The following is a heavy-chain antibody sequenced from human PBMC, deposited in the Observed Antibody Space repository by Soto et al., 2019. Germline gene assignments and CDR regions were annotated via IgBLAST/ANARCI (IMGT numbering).Heavy chain of an antibody. J-gene: IGHJ4*02. CDR2: IYYRAMP. D-gene: IGHD6-13*01. CDR3: ARGSALLFYYFDY. CDR1: GGSITRGDYY. Sequence: QVQLQESGPGLVKPSQTLSLTCNVSGGSITRGDYYWSWLRQPPGKGLEWIGYIYYRAMPYYNPSLKSRVTISVDTSKNQLSLSMTSVTAADTAVYYCARGSALLFYYFDYWGQGTPVTVSS. V-gene: IGHV4-30-4*01.